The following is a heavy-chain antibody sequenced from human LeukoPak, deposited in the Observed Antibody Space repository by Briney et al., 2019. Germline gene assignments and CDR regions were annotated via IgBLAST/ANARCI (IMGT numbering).Heavy chain of an antibody. D-gene: IGHD3-22*01. CDR1: GYTFTGYY. CDR2: FDPEDGET. CDR3: ATGEWGTGGLYYYDSSGYFGLSGY. J-gene: IGHJ4*02. Sequence: GASVKVSCKASGYTFTGYYMHWVRQAPGKGLEWMGGFDPEDGETIYAQKFQGRVTMTEDTSTDTAYMELSSLRSEDTAVYYCATGEWGTGGLYYYDSSGYFGLSGYWGQGTLVTVSS. V-gene: IGHV1-24*01.